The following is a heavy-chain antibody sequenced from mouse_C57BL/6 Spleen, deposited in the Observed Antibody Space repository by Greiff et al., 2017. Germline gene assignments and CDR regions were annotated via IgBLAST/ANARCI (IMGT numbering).Heavy chain of an antibody. V-gene: IGHV1-72*01. D-gene: IGHD2-10*01. J-gene: IGHJ3*01. CDR2: IDPTRGGT. CDR1: GYTFPSYW. CDR3: ALLQGFAY. Sequence: QVQLQQPGAELVKPGASVKLSCKASGYTFPSYWMHWVKQRPGRGLAWIGRIDPTRGGTKYNEKFKSKATLTVDKPSSTAYMQLSSLTSEDSAVYYCALLQGFAYWGQGTLVTVSA.